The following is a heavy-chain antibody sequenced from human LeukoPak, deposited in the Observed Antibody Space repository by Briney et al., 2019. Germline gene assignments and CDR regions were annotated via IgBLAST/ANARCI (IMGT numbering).Heavy chain of an antibody. CDR1: GGSISISSYY. Sequence: SETLSLTCTVSGGSISISSYYWGWIRQPPGKGLEWIGSIYYSGSTYYNPSLKSRVTISVDTSKNQFSLKLSSVTAADTAVYYCASSRAVYDSSGYYSPGFDYWGQGTLVTVSS. V-gene: IGHV4-39*01. CDR2: IYYSGST. J-gene: IGHJ4*02. CDR3: ASSRAVYDSSGYYSPGFDY. D-gene: IGHD3-22*01.